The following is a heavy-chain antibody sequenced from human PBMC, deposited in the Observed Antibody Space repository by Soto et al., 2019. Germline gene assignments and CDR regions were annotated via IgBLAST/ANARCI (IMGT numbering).Heavy chain of an antibody. CDR3: ASVEGGSYRGSAFDI. CDR1: GGSFSGYY. Sequence: QVQLQQWGAGLLKPSETLSLTCAVYGGSFSGYYWSWIRQPPGKGLEWIGEINHSGSTNYNPSLKSRVTISVDTSKNQFSLKLSSVTAADTAVYYCASVEGGSYRGSAFDIWGQGTMVTVSS. CDR2: INHSGST. D-gene: IGHD1-26*01. V-gene: IGHV4-34*01. J-gene: IGHJ3*02.